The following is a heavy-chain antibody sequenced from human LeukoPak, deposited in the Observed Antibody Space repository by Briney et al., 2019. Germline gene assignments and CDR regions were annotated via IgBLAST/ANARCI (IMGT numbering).Heavy chain of an antibody. J-gene: IGHJ4*02. CDR1: GYSFTAYY. CDR2: INPTSGST. Sequence: ASVKVSCTASGYSFTAYYIHWVRQAPGQGLEWMGIINPTSGSTSYAQKFQGRVTMTRDTSTSTVYMELSSLRSDDTAVYYCARGYNYGDYWGQGTLVIVSS. V-gene: IGHV1-46*01. D-gene: IGHD5-18*01. CDR3: ARGYNYGDY.